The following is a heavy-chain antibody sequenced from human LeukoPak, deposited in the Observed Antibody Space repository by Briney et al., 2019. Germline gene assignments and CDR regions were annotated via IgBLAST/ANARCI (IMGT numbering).Heavy chain of an antibody. Sequence: KASETLSLTCTVSGGSISSYYRSWIRQPAGKGLEWIGRIYTSGSTNYNPSLKSRVTMSVDTSKNQFSLKLSSVTAADTAVYYCARGVLVGATSSDDYWGQGTLVTVSS. V-gene: IGHV4-4*07. CDR2: IYTSGST. J-gene: IGHJ4*02. D-gene: IGHD1-26*01. CDR1: GGSISSYY. CDR3: ARGVLVGATSSDDY.